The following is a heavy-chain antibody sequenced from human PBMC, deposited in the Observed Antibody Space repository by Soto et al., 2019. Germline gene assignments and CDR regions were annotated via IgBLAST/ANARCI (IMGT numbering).Heavy chain of an antibody. V-gene: IGHV3-74*01. J-gene: IGHJ4*02. CDR2: INPDGSST. CDR1: GFTFSSSF. CDR3: ARADAVAATDY. Sequence: VQLVESGGGLVQPGGSLRVSCAASGFTFSSSFMDWVRQAPGKGLVWVSRINPDGSSTSYADSVKGRFTISRDNAKNTLYLQMNSLRAEDTAVYYCARADAVAATDYWGQGTLVTVSS. D-gene: IGHD2-15*01.